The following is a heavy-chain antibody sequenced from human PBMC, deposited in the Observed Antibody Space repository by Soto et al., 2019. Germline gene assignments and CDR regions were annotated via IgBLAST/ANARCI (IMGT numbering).Heavy chain of an antibody. CDR2: IYYTGST. J-gene: IGHJ6*02. CDR1: GGSISNYY. Sequence: QVLLQESGPGLVKPSETLSLTCTVSGGSISNYYWSWIRQSPGKGLEWIGYIYYTGSTNYNPSLKSRVTMSVDTSKKQLSLKLSSVTAADTAVYYCARQQDGYNYYGLDVWGQGTTVTVSS. CDR3: ARQQDGYNYYGLDV. V-gene: IGHV4-59*01.